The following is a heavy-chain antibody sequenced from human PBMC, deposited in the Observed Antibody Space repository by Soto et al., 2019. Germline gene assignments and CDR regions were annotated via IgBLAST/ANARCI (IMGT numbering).Heavy chain of an antibody. CDR2: IYHSGST. J-gene: IGHJ6*02. CDR1: GGSISSSNW. V-gene: IGHV4-4*02. Sequence: SETLSLTCAVSGGSISSSNWWSWVRQPPGKGLEWIGEIYHSGSTNYNPSLKSRVTISVDKSKNQFSLKLSSVTAADTAVYYCARDTLTNFGVVLYYGMDVWGQGTTVTVSS. D-gene: IGHD3-3*01. CDR3: ARDTLTNFGVVLYYGMDV.